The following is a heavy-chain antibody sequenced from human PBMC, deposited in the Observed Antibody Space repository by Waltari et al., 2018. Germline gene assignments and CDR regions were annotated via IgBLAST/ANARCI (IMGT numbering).Heavy chain of an antibody. Sequence: EVQLVESGGGLVQPGRSPRLSCAASGFTFDDYAMHWVRQAPGQGLEWVSGISWNSGSIGYADSVKGRFTISRDNAKNSLYLQMNSLRAEDTALYYCAKRRGYCSGGSCYSGAFDIWGQGTMVTVSS. CDR3: AKRRGYCSGGSCYSGAFDI. V-gene: IGHV3-9*01. CDR1: GFTFDDYA. CDR2: ISWNSGSI. J-gene: IGHJ3*02. D-gene: IGHD2-15*01.